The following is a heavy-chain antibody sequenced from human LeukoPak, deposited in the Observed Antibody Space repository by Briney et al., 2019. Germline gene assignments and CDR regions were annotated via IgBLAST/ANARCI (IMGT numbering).Heavy chain of an antibody. CDR2: IYYSGST. CDR3: ARENVVVPAAGDAFDI. CDR1: GGSISSCY. V-gene: IGHV4-59*01. Sequence: SETLSLTCTVSGGSISSCYWSWIRQPPGKGLEWIGYIYYSGSTNYNPSLKSRVTISVDTSKNQFSLKLSSVTAADTAVYYCARENVVVPAAGDAFDIWGQGTMVTVSS. J-gene: IGHJ3*02. D-gene: IGHD2-2*01.